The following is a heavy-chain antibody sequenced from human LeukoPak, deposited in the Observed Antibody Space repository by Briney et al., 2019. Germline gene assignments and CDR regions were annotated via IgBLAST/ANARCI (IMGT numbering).Heavy chain of an antibody. CDR2: IYYSGST. CDR3: ARVGEYEPLPDY. Sequence: PSETLSLTCTVSGGSVSSGSYYWSWIRQPPGKGLEWIGYIYYSGSTNYNPSLKSRVTISVDTSKNQFSLKLSSVTAADTAVYYCARVGEYEPLPDYWGQGTLVTVSS. V-gene: IGHV4-61*01. J-gene: IGHJ4*02. D-gene: IGHD4-17*01. CDR1: GGSVSSGSYY.